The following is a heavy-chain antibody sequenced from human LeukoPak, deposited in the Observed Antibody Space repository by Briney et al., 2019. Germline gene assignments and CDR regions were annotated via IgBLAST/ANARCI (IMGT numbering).Heavy chain of an antibody. CDR2: INGSGSFT. J-gene: IGHJ4*02. CDR3: ARVGRYYDSSGYDY. V-gene: IGHV3-23*05. D-gene: IGHD3-22*01. Sequence: GGSLRLSCAASGFTFSNYVMGWVRQAPGKGLQWVSIINGSGSFTSYAASVKGRLTISRDNSKNTLYLQMNSLRAEDTAVYYCARVGRYYDSSGYDYWGQGTLVTVSS. CDR1: GFTFSNYV.